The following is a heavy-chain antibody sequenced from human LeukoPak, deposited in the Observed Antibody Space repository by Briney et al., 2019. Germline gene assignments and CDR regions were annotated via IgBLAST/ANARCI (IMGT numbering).Heavy chain of an antibody. J-gene: IGHJ5*02. CDR2: IYSGGST. Sequence: GGSLRLSCAASGFTVSSNYMSWVRQAPGKGLEWVSVIYSGGSTYYAGSVKGRFTISRDNSKNTLCLQMNSLRAEDTAVYYCARDFTYYYDSSGLDPWGQGTLVTVSS. D-gene: IGHD3-22*01. V-gene: IGHV3-66*02. CDR3: ARDFTYYYDSSGLDP. CDR1: GFTVSSNY.